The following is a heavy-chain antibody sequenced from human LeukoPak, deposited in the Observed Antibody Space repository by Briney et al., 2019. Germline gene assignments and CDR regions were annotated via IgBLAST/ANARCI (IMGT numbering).Heavy chain of an antibody. V-gene: IGHV4-34*01. CDR3: ARGDIVVVPAAIPVLDY. CDR1: GVSFSGYY. CDR2: INHSGST. Sequence: PSETLSLTCAVYGVSFSGYYWSWIRQPPGKGLEWIGEINHSGSTNYNPSIKSRVTISVDTPKNQFSLKLSSVTAADTAVYYCARGDIVVVPAAIPVLDYWGQGTLVTVSS. D-gene: IGHD2-2*02. J-gene: IGHJ4*02.